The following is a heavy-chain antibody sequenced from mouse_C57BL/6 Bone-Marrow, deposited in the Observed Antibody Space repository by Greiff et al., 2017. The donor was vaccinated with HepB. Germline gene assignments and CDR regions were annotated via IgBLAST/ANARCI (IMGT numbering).Heavy chain of an antibody. CDR3: ARRASLLSWFAY. CDR1: GYTFTSYW. V-gene: IGHV1-50*01. CDR2: IDPSDSYI. J-gene: IGHJ3*01. D-gene: IGHD3-1*01. Sequence: QVQLQQPGAEFVKPGASVKLSCKASGYTFTSYWMQWVKQRPGQGLEWIGEIDPSDSYINYNQKFKGKATLTVDTSSSTANMQLSSLTSEDSAVYSCARRASLLSWFAYWGQGTLVTVSA.